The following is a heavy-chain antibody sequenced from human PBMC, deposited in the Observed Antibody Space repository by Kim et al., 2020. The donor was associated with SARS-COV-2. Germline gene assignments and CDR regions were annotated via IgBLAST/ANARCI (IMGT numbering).Heavy chain of an antibody. CDR2: IGHSGSA. D-gene: IGHD3-3*01. V-gene: IGHV4-34*01. Sequence: IGHSGSANYHPSLKSRVTISADTSNNQFSLKMNSVTAADTAIYYCARYDFWSRGTLVTVSS. J-gene: IGHJ4*02. CDR3: ARYDF.